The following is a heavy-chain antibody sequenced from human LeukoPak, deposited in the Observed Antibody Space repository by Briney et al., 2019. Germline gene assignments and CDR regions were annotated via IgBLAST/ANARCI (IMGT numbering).Heavy chain of an antibody. V-gene: IGHV1-18*01. CDR2: ISAYNGNT. J-gene: IGHJ5*02. CDR1: GYTFTSYG. D-gene: IGHD3-22*01. Sequence: ASVTVSCKASGYTFTSYGISWVRQAPGQGLEWMGWISAYNGNTNYAQKLQGRVTMTTDTSTSTAYMELRSLRSDDTAVYYCARDGHEVYYYDSSGYQGWFDPWGQGTLVTVSS. CDR3: ARDGHEVYYYDSSGYQGWFDP.